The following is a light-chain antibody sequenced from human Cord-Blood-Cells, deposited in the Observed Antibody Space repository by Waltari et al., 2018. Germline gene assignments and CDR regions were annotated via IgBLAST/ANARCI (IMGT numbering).Light chain of an antibody. CDR2: AAS. V-gene: IGKV1-9*01. CDR3: QQRNSYPYT. CDR1: QGISSY. Sequence: DIQLTQSPSFLSASLGDRVTITCRASQGISSYLAWYHQKPGKAPKLLIYAASTLQSGVPLRFSGSGSGTEFTVTISSLQPEDFATYYCQQRNSYPYTFGQGTKLEIK. J-gene: IGKJ2*01.